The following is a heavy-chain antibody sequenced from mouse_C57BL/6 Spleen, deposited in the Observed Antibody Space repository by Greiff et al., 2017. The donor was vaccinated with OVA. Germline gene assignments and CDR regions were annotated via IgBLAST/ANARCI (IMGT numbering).Heavy chain of an antibody. CDR2: ISSGSSTI. CDR1: GFTFSDYG. V-gene: IGHV5-17*01. Sequence: EVKLVESGGGLVKPGGSLKLSCAASGFTFSDYGMHWVRQAPEKGLEWVAYISSGSSTIYYADTVKGRFTISRDNAKNTLFLQMTSLRSEDTAMYYCARPRVGYFDYWGQGTTLTVSS. J-gene: IGHJ2*01. CDR3: ARPRVGYFDY. D-gene: IGHD1-1*01.